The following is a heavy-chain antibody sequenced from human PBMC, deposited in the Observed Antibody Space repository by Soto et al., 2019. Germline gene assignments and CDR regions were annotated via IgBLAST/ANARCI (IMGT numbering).Heavy chain of an antibody. Sequence: SETLSLTCFVSGGSISSGYYYWSWARQSTGKGLEWIVNIYYYGNLVDNPALKSRLIIYIGTSKKQFPLKVGSVTASDTAVYYCGGSSLYVMDVWGQGTTVTVSS. J-gene: IGHJ6*02. V-gene: IGHV4-30-4*01. D-gene: IGHD3-10*01. CDR3: GGSSLYVMDV. CDR2: IYYYGNL. CDR1: GGSISSGYYY.